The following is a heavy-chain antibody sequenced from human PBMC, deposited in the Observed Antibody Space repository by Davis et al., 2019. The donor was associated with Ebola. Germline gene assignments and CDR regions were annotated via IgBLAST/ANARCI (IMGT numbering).Heavy chain of an antibody. CDR3: ARDSHYDILTGYLYYYYGMDV. D-gene: IGHD3-9*01. CDR2: ITPTGGGT. CDR1: GFIVNSHY. J-gene: IGHJ6*02. V-gene: IGHV3-66*01. Sequence: GESLKISCAASGFIVNSHYMSWVRQAPGKGLEWVSVITPTGGGTYYADSVKGRFTMSRDNPKNTLYLQMNSLRAEDTAVYYCARDSHYDILTGYLYYYYGMDVWGQGTTVTVSS.